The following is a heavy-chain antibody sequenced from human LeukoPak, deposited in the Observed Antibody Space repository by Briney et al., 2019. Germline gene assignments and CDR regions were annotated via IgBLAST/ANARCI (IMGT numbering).Heavy chain of an antibody. V-gene: IGHV3-64*01. J-gene: IGHJ4*02. D-gene: IGHD2-2*01. Sequence: PGTSLRLSCAASGFSVSKSVMHWVRQAPGKGLEYVSAISTDGGSPYYANSVKGRFTISRDNSKNTLYLQMGSLRAEDMAVYYCARWSSTSCYDYWGQGTLVTVSS. CDR1: GFSVSKSV. CDR2: ISTDGGSP. CDR3: ARWSSTSCYDY.